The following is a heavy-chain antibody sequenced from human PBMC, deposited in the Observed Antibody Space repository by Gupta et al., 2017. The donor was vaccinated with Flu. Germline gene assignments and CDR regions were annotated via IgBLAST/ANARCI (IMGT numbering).Heavy chain of an antibody. CDR2: INAGNGNT. D-gene: IGHD2-21*02. J-gene: IGHJ5*02. V-gene: IGHV1-3*01. CDR1: GYTFTSYA. Sequence: QVQLVQSGAEVKKPGASVKVSCKASGYTFTSYAMHWVRQAPGQRREWMGWINAGNGNTKYSQKFQGRVTITRDTSASTAYMELSSLRSEDTAVYYCARGMGVVTPRAWFDPWGQGTLVTVSS. CDR3: ARGMGVVTPRAWFDP.